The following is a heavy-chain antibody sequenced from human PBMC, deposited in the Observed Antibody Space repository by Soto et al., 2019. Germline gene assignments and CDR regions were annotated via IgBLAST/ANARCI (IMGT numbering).Heavy chain of an antibody. J-gene: IGHJ5*02. D-gene: IGHD2-15*01. CDR2: TYYRSKWYN. Sequence: SQTLSLTCVISGDSVSSNSAAWNWIRQSPSRGLEWLGRTYYRSKWYNDYAVSVKSRITINPDTSKNQFSLQLNFVTPEDTAVYYCARGAYCSGGSCYWWFDPWGQGTLVTVSS. CDR3: ARGAYCSGGSCYWWFDP. V-gene: IGHV6-1*01. CDR1: GDSVSSNSAA.